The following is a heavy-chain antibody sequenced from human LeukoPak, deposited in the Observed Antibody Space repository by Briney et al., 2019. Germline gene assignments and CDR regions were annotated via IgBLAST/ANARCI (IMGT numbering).Heavy chain of an antibody. CDR3: AKDHGDIVVVVAATDGWFDP. D-gene: IGHD2-15*01. J-gene: IGHJ5*02. CDR2: IRYDGSNK. V-gene: IGHV3-30*02. Sequence: GRSLRLSCAASEFSFSTYSMHWVRQAPGKGLEWVAFIRYDGSNKYYADSVKGRFTISRDNSKNTLYLQMNSLRAEDTAVYYCAKDHGDIVVVVAATDGWFDPWGQGTLVTVSS. CDR1: EFSFSTYS.